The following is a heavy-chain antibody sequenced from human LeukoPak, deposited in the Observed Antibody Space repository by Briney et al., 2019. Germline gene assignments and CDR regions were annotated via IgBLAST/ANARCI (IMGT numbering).Heavy chain of an antibody. V-gene: IGHV4-59*01. D-gene: IGHD6-13*01. CDR1: GSSISSYY. CDR3: ARVPCSSSWNPIDY. Sequence: SETLSLTCTVSGSSISSYYWSWIRQPPGKGLEWIGYIYYSGSTNYNPSLKSRVTISVDTSKNQFSLKLSSVTAADTAVYYCARVPCSSSWNPIDYWGQGTLVTVSS. CDR2: IYYSGST. J-gene: IGHJ4*02.